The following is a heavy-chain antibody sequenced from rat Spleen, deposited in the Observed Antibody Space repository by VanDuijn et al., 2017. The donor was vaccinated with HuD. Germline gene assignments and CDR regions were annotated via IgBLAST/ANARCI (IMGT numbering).Heavy chain of an antibody. D-gene: IGHD1-1*01. CDR1: GFSLTTYN. Sequence: QVQLKESGPGLVQPSQTLSLTCTVSGFSLTTYNVHWVRQSTGKDLEWMGIMWTAGNADYKPALKSRLTISRDTSKGQVFLKMNSLQTEDTGTYYCARDGSAGDFDYWGQGVVVTVSS. CDR2: MWTAGNA. CDR3: ARDGSAGDFDY. J-gene: IGHJ2*01. V-gene: IGHV2-30*01.